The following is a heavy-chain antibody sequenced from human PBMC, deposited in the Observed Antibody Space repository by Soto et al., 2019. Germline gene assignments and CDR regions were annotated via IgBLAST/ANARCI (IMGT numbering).Heavy chain of an antibody. CDR3: AKEGVGTTVGTSRGIGDF. CDR1: GFTFSSFG. J-gene: IGHJ4*02. V-gene: IGHV3-30*18. Sequence: QVHLVESGGGVVQPGRSLRLSCAASGFTFSSFGMHWVRQAPGKGLEWVAVISYDENSKYYAESVTGRFTISRDNSKNTLYLEMNSLRAEDTALYYCAKEGVGTTVGTSRGIGDFWGQGTLVTVSS. CDR2: ISYDENSK. D-gene: IGHD4-17*01.